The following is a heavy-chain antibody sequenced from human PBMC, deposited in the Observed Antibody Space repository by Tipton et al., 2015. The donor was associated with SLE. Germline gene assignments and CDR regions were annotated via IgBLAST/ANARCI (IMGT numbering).Heavy chain of an antibody. D-gene: IGHD1-7*01. V-gene: IGHV4-31*09. CDR2: IYNSGGT. J-gene: IGHJ4*02. CDR1: GGSISTGGYY. Sequence: TLSLTCTVSGGSISTGGYYWSWIRQHPGKGLEWIGYIYNSGGTDYNPSLKSRVTISIDKSKNQFSLKLTSVTAADTAVYHCTRVPRYNWNYIADWGQGTLVTVSS. CDR3: TRVPRYNWNYIAD.